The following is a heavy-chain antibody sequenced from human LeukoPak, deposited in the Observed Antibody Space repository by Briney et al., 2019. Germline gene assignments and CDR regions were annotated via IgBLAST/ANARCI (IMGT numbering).Heavy chain of an antibody. J-gene: IGHJ4*02. CDR2: ISSNGGST. CDR3: VKDDSYYYGLGSYPY. CDR1: GFTFSSYA. D-gene: IGHD3-10*01. Sequence: PGGSLRLSCAASGFTFSSYAMHWVRQAPGKGLEYVSVISSNGGSTYYADSVKGRFTISRDNSKNTLSLQMSSLRVEDTAVYYCVKDDSYYYGLGSYPYWGQGTLVTVSS. V-gene: IGHV3-64D*06.